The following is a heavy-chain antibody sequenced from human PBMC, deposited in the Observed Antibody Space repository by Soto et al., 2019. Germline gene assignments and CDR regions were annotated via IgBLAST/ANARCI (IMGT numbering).Heavy chain of an antibody. Sequence: QVQLQESGPGLVKPSETLSLTCTVSGGSISSSYWSWIRQPPGKGLEWIGYIYYSGSTNYNPSLRSRLTISVDTSKNQFSLQLSSVTAADTAVYYFARHSSGYYFLDYWGQGPLVTVSS. J-gene: IGHJ4*02. D-gene: IGHD5-12*01. CDR1: GGSISSSY. CDR3: ARHSSGYYFLDY. CDR2: IYYSGST. V-gene: IGHV4-59*08.